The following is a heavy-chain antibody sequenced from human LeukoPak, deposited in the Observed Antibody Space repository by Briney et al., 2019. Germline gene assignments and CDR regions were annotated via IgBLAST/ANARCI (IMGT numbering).Heavy chain of an antibody. V-gene: IGHV3-7*01. CDR3: KSGGAAPGSFDN. J-gene: IGHJ4*02. CDR1: GFTFSVYW. D-gene: IGHD6-13*01. CDR2: IKYDGDEE. Sequence: GGSLRLSCAASGFTFSVYWMSWMRQAPGKGLEWVDNIKYDGDEEYYVDSVKGRFTISRDNAKNSLYLQLNSLRVEDTAVYYCKSGGAAPGSFDNWGQGTLVTVSP.